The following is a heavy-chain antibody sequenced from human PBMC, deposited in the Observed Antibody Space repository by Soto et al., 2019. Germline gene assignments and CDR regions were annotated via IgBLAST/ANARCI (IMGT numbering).Heavy chain of an antibody. Sequence: SVKASCKASRGTFSIYAIRCVRQAPGQGLEWMGGIIPIFGTANYAQKFQGRVTITADESTSTAYMELSSLRSADTAVYYCARDFTGRATDAFDIWGQGTMVTVSS. CDR1: RGTFSIYA. D-gene: IGHD1-26*01. CDR3: ARDFTGRATDAFDI. CDR2: IIPIFGTA. J-gene: IGHJ3*02. V-gene: IGHV1-69*13.